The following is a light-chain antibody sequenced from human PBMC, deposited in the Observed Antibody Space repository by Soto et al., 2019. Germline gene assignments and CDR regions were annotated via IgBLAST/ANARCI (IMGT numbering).Light chain of an antibody. J-gene: IGLJ3*02. Sequence: QSVLTQSPSASGTPGQRVTISCSGSSSNIGSHTVTWYQQVPGTAPKALIYSDSQRPSGVPDRFSGSRSGTSASLAITGLQSEDEADYYCAAWDDSLSAWVFGGGTQLTVL. CDR1: SSNIGSHT. V-gene: IGLV1-44*01. CDR3: AAWDDSLSAWV. CDR2: SDS.